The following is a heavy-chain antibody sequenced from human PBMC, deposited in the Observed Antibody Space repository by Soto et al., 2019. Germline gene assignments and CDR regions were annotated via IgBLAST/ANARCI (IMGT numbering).Heavy chain of an antibody. CDR2: IKQDGSEK. D-gene: IGHD1-26*01. Sequence: GGSLRLSCAASGFTFSSYWMSWVRQAPGKGLEWVANIKQDGSEKYYVESVKGRFTISRDNAKNSLYLQMNSLRAEDTAVYYCAKGTRPLNLLQYFQHWGQGTLVTVSS. CDR3: AKGTRPLNLLQYFQH. V-gene: IGHV3-7*05. J-gene: IGHJ1*01. CDR1: GFTFSSYW.